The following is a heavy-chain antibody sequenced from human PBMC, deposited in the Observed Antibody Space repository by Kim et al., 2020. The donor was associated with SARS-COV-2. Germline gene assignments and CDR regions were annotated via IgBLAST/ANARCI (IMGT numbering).Heavy chain of an antibody. CDR2: NNASRNT. CDR3: ARHRRGAIAVAGVYY. CDR1: GGSISSSSCY. V-gene: IGHV4-39*01. D-gene: IGHD6-19*01. J-gene: IGHJ6*01. Sequence: SETLSLTCAVSGGSISSSSCYWGRLPQPQGQGRVGIVSNNASRNTSSNPSPRIRVTITVDTYKNYFSLKLSSVTAADAAVYDCARHRRGAIAVAGVYY.